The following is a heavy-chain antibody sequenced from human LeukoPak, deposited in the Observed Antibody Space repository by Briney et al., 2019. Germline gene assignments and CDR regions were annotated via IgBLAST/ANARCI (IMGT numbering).Heavy chain of an antibody. V-gene: IGHV4-34*01. D-gene: IGHD5-18*01. CDR3: AREFRYSYGYLHYYYGMDV. Sequence: PSETLSLTCAVYGGSFRGYYWSWIRQPPGKGLEWIGEINHSGSTNYNPSLKSRVTISVDTSKNQFSLKLSSVTAADTAVYYCAREFRYSYGYLHYYYGMDVWGQGTTVTVSS. CDR2: INHSGST. J-gene: IGHJ6*02. CDR1: GGSFRGYY.